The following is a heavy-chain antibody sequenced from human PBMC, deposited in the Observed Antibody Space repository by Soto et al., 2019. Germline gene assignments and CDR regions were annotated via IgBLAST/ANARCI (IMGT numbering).Heavy chain of an antibody. CDR3: ARESHDILTGPPWVWYFDL. J-gene: IGHJ2*01. CDR1: GGSFSGYY. CDR2: INDRGSI. D-gene: IGHD3-9*01. V-gene: IGHV4-34*01. Sequence: QVQLQQWGAGPLRPLETLSLTCGVSGGSFSGYYWAWNRQSPGKGLEWIGEINDRGSINYNPSLKSRVRISVDASKNHYSLNLSSVTAADTAVYYCARESHDILTGPPWVWYFDLWGRGTLVTVSS.